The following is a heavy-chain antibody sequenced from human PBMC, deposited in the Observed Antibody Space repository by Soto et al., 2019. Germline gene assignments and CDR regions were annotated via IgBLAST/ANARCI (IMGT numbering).Heavy chain of an antibody. D-gene: IGHD3-22*01. CDR1: GFTVSSNY. CDR3: ARDPYYDSSGYLASNGMDV. J-gene: IGHJ6*02. Sequence: EVQLVESGGGLVQPGGSLRLSCAASGFTVSSNYMSWVRQAPGKGLEWVSVIYSDGSTYYADSVKGRFTISRHNSKNTLYLQMNSLRAEDTAVYYCARDPYYDSSGYLASNGMDVWGQGTTVPVSS. V-gene: IGHV3-53*04. CDR2: IYSDGST.